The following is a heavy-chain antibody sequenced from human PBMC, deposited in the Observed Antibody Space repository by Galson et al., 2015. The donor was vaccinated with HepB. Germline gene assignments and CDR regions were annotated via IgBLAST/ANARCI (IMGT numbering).Heavy chain of an antibody. CDR2: ISYDGSNK. V-gene: IGHV3-30*18. CDR1: GFTFSSYG. J-gene: IGHJ4*02. CDR3: AKDASWRKLTIGDY. Sequence: SLRLSCAASGFTFSSYGMHWVRQAPGKGLEWVAVISYDGSNKYYADSVKGRFTISRDNSKNTLYLQMNSLRAEDTAVYYCAKDASWRKLTIGDYWGQGTLVTVSS. D-gene: IGHD4/OR15-4a*01.